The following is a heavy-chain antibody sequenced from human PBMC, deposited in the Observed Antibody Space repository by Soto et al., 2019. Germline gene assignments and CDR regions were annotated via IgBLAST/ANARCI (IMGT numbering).Heavy chain of an antibody. CDR1: GYTFTSYC. J-gene: IGHJ4*02. CDR2: ISAYNGNT. V-gene: IGHV1-18*01. D-gene: IGHD6-13*01. CDR3: ARVEGIAAPPAFDY. Sequence: ASVKVSCKASGYTFTSYCISWVRQAPGQGLEWMGWISAYNGNTNYAQKLQGRVTMTTDTSTSTAYMELRSLRSDDTAVYYCARVEGIAAPPAFDYWGQGALVTVSS.